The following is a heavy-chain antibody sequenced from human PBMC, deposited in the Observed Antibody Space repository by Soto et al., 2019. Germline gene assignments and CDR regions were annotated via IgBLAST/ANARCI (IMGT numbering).Heavy chain of an antibody. V-gene: IGHV4-34*01. CDR3: AKHDYRNGMDV. CDR2: INHSGST. J-gene: IGHJ6*02. D-gene: IGHD4-4*01. Sequence: QVQLQQWGAGLLKPSETLSLTCAVYGGSFSGYYWSWIRQPPGKGLEWIGEINHSGSTNHNPSLKSRGTISVDTSKNQFSLKLSSVTAADTAVYYCAKHDYRNGMDVWGQGTTVTVSS. CDR1: GGSFSGYY.